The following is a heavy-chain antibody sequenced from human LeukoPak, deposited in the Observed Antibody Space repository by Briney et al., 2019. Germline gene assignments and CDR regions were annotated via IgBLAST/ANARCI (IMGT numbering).Heavy chain of an antibody. V-gene: IGHV1-8*01. Sequence: ASVKVSCKASGYTFTSHDINWVRQATGQGLEWMGWMNPNSGNTGYAQKFQGRVTMTRDTSISTAYMELSRLRSDDTAVYYCARDALTWPPRLRQFTDNWFDPWGQGTLVTVSS. CDR1: GYTFTSHD. D-gene: IGHD4-17*01. CDR2: MNPNSGNT. J-gene: IGHJ5*02. CDR3: ARDALTWPPRLRQFTDNWFDP.